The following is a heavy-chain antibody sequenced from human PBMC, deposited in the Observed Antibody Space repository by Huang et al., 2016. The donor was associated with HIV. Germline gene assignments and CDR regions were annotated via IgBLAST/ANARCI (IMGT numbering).Heavy chain of an antibody. D-gene: IGHD2-21*01. CDR3: ARGMLVVNAVLTRYFDL. CDR1: GFTFRDYG. Sequence: QVQLVESGGGVVQPGGSQRLSCAASGFTFRDYGMHWVRQAPGKGREWVAYIRNDGGDKYSADSVKGRFTISRGNSGNTLSLEMNSLRVEDAAVYYCARGMLVVNAVLTRYFDLWGRGTLVCLL. V-gene: IGHV3-30*02. CDR2: IRNDGGDK. J-gene: IGHJ2*01.